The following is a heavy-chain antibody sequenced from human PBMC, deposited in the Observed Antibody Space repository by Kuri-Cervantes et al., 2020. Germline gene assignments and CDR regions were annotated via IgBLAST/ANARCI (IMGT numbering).Heavy chain of an antibody. V-gene: IGHV4-4*07. CDR1: SDSMTDYS. Sequence: ESLKISCTVSSDSMTDYSWNWIRQPAGQPLEWIGHVFTSGASISNPSLKSRLTMSIDQSKNQFFLRLASVIVADTAIYYCASSSYGGNQFDYWGQGILVTVSS. D-gene: IGHD4-23*01. CDR3: ASSSYGGNQFDY. J-gene: IGHJ4*02. CDR2: VFTSGAS.